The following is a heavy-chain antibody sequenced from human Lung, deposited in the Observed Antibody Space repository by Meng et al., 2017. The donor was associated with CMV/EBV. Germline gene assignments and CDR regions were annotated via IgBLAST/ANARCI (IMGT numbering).Heavy chain of an antibody. J-gene: IGHJ4*02. CDR1: GFSFPSSN. Sequence: ETLSLXCDASGFSFPSSNMAWVRQAPGKGLEWVSSINFSSDYIYYADSVQGRFTISRDNSKNTLFLQMNSLRAEDTAVYYCARALGGMYSGSFNDYWGQGTLVTVSS. CDR3: ARALGGMYSGSFNDY. D-gene: IGHD1-26*01. V-gene: IGHV3-21*01. CDR2: INFSSDYI.